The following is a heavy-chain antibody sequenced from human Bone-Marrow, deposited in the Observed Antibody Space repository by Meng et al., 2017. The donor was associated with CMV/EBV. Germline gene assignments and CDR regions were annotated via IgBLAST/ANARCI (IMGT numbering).Heavy chain of an antibody. Sequence: GESLKISCAASGFTFSSYSMNWVRQAPGKGLEWVSSISSSSSYIYYADSVKGRFTISRDNAKNSLYLQMNSLRAEDTAVYYCASGQVYYDFWSGYNYGMDVWGQGTTVTVSS. D-gene: IGHD3-3*01. V-gene: IGHV3-21*01. CDR2: ISSSSSYI. CDR1: GFTFSSYS. J-gene: IGHJ6*02. CDR3: ASGQVYYDFWSGYNYGMDV.